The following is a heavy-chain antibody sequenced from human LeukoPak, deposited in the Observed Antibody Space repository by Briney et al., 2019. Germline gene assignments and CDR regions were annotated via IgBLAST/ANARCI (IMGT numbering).Heavy chain of an antibody. Sequence: SVKVSCKASGDTFTRQTFRWDRQAPGQGLEWMGRFIADFKLPTYVQEFQGRVTMSADESTSKANMELSSLRSGDTAIYYCARVTKGSGDYVGYYFDSWGQGTLVTVSA. CDR1: GDTFTRQT. CDR2: FIADFKLP. J-gene: IGHJ4*02. V-gene: IGHV1-69*15. D-gene: IGHD3-16*01. CDR3: ARVTKGSGDYVGYYFDS.